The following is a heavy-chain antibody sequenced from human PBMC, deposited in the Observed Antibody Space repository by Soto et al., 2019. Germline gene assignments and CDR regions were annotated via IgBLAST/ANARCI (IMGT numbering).Heavy chain of an antibody. Sequence: GSLGPSGTASGSTFRSYEMNWVRQAAGKGLERVSCISSSGSTRQYADSVKVRFTIARDNCKNSLYLQINSLRAEDMAVYHCARTIGWRIGGFGGAFDIWGQGTTVTVS. J-gene: IGHJ3*02. D-gene: IGHD3-16*01. CDR2: ISSSGSTR. V-gene: IGHV3-48*03. CDR1: GSTFRSYE. CDR3: ARTIGWRIGGFGGAFDI.